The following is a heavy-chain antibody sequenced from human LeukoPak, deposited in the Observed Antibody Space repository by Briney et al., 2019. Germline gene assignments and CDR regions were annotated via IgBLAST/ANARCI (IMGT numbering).Heavy chain of an antibody. CDR3: GKDWKLDY. Sequence: GGSLRLSCAASGFTFSSYWMSWVRQAPGKGLEWVSAISDNGGDRKYADSVKGRFTISRDNSKSTLFLQMNSLRVGDTAIYYCGKDWKLDYWGQGALVTVSS. D-gene: IGHD1-1*01. V-gene: IGHV3-23*01. CDR2: ISDNGGDR. J-gene: IGHJ4*02. CDR1: GFTFSSYW.